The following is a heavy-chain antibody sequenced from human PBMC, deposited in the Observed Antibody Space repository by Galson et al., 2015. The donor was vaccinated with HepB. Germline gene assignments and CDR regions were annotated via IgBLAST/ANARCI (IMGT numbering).Heavy chain of an antibody. CDR3: ARGGMATGVYMDV. J-gene: IGHJ6*04. CDR1: GFTFSSYD. D-gene: IGHD5-24*01. Sequence: SLRLSCAASGFTFSSYDMHWVRQATGKGLEWVSAIGTAGDTYYPGSVKGRFTISRENAKNSLYLQMNSLRAGDTAVYYCARGGMATGVYMDVWGKGTTVTVSS. CDR2: IGTAGDT. V-gene: IGHV3-13*01.